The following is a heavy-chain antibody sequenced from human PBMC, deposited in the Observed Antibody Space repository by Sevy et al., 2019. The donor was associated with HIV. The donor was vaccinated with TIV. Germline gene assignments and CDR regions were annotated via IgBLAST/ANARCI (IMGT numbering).Heavy chain of an antibody. J-gene: IGHJ4*02. CDR1: GFTFSSYG. V-gene: IGHV3-33*01. D-gene: IGHD3-22*01. CDR2: IGKEGSKK. CDR3: ARDFQYYDSSGYYSYYFDY. Sequence: GGSLRLSCAASGFTFSSYGMHWVRRAPGKGLEGVAVIGKEGSKKYYADSGKGRFTISRENSKNKLYLQMNSLRAEETAGYYCARDFQYYDSSGYYSYYFDYWGQGTLVTVSS.